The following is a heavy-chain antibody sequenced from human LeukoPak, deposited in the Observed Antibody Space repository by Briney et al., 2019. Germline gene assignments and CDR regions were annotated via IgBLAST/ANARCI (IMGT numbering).Heavy chain of an antibody. CDR3: ARVRRYCTNGVCPTGFDP. J-gene: IGHJ5*02. D-gene: IGHD2-8*01. CDR2: IYYSGST. CDR1: GGSISSYY. V-gene: IGHV4-59*01. Sequence: PSETLSLACTVSGGSISSYYWSWIRQPPGKGLEWIGYIYYSGSTNYNPSLKSRVTISVDTSKNQFSLKLSSVTAADTVVYYCARVRRYCTNGVCPTGFDPWGQGTLVTVSS.